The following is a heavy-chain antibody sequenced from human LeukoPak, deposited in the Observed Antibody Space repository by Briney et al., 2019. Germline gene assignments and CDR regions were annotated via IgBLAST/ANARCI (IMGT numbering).Heavy chain of an antibody. J-gene: IGHJ5*02. Sequence: ASVKVSCKASGGTFSSYTISWVRQASGQGLEWMGRIIPILGIANYAQKFQGRVTITADKSTSTAYMELSSLRSEDTAVYYCARGFSYCSSTSCDMGWFDPWGQGTLVTVSS. D-gene: IGHD2-2*01. CDR2: IIPILGIA. CDR1: GGTFSSYT. V-gene: IGHV1-69*02. CDR3: ARGFSYCSSTSCDMGWFDP.